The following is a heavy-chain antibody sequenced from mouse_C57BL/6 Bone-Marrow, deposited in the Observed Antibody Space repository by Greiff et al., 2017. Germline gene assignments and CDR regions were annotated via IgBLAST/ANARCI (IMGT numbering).Heavy chain of an antibody. CDR2: IHPNSGST. CDR1: GYTFTSYW. V-gene: IGHV1-64*01. CDR3: IYDGYYRGFFAY. Sequence: QVQLKQPGAELVKPGASVKLSCKASGYTFTSYWMHWVKQRPGQGLEWIGMIHPNSGSTNYNEKFKSKATLTVDKSSSTAYMQLSSLTSEDSAVYYCIYDGYYRGFFAYWGQGTLVTVSA. D-gene: IGHD2-3*01. J-gene: IGHJ3*01.